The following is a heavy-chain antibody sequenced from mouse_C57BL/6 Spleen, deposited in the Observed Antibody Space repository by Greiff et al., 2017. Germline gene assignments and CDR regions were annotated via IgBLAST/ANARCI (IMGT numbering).Heavy chain of an antibody. J-gene: IGHJ1*03. CDR1: GYTFTSYW. D-gene: IGHD2-1*01. CDR3: APYGNYLYFDV. V-gene: IGHV1-52*01. CDR2: IDPSDSET. Sequence: VQLQQPGAELVRPGSSVKLSCKASGYTFTSYWMHWVKQRPIQGLEWIGNIDPSDSETHYNQKFKDKATLTVDKSSSTAYMQLSSLTSEDSAVYYCAPYGNYLYFDVWGTGTTVTVSS.